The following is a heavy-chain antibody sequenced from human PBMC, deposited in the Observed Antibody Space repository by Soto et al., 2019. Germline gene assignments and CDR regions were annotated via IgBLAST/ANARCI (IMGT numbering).Heavy chain of an antibody. Sequence: GSLRLSCAASGFTFSSYDMHWVRQATGKGLEWVSAIGTAGDTYYPGSVKGRFTISRENAKNSLYLQMNSLRAGDTAVYYCARGSGGAYADYWGQGTLVTVSS. CDR1: GFTFSSYD. D-gene: IGHD2-21*01. CDR2: IGTAGDT. V-gene: IGHV3-13*01. J-gene: IGHJ4*02. CDR3: ARGSGGAYADY.